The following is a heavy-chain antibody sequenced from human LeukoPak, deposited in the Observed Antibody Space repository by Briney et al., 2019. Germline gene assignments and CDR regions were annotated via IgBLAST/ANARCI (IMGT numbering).Heavy chain of an antibody. Sequence: GASVKVSCKASGYTFTSYDINWVRQATGQGLEWMGWMNPNSGNTGYAQKFQGRVTMTRNTSISTACMELSSLRSEDTAVYYCARPNSVLRFLEWPKGGYYYYYMDVWGKGTTVTVSS. CDR1: GYTFTSYD. J-gene: IGHJ6*03. CDR2: MNPNSGNT. CDR3: ARPNSVLRFLEWPKGGYYYYYMDV. V-gene: IGHV1-8*01. D-gene: IGHD3-3*01.